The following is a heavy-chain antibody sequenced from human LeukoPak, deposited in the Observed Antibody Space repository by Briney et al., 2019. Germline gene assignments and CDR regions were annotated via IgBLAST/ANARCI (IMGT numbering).Heavy chain of an antibody. Sequence: ASVKVSCKASGYTFTSYGISWVRQAPGQGLEWMGWISAYNGNTNYAQKLQGRVTMTTDTSTSTAYMELRSLRSDDTAVYYCARAPFYYDSSGLIGYWGQGTLVTVS. J-gene: IGHJ4*02. CDR2: ISAYNGNT. D-gene: IGHD3-22*01. CDR3: ARAPFYYDSSGLIGY. CDR1: GYTFTSYG. V-gene: IGHV1-18*01.